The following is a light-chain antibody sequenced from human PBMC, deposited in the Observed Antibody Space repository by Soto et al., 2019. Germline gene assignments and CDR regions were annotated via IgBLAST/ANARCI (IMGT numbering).Light chain of an antibody. CDR1: QSVSSNY. V-gene: IGKV3-20*01. J-gene: IGKJ5*01. CDR2: GAS. CDR3: QQYGSSLIT. Sequence: IVVTKSAGTLSLSPGERSTFSCRARQSVSSNYLAWYQQKPGQAPRLLIYGASSRATGIPDRFSGSGSGTDFTLTISRLEPEDFAVYYCQQYGSSLITFGQGTRLEIK.